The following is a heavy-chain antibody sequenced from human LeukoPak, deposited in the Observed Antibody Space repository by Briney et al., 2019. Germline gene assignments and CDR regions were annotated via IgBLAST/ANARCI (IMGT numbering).Heavy chain of an antibody. CDR3: ACSPLSGRFDY. CDR2: IYPDDSDT. CDR1: GYSFTNYW. Sequence: GESLKISCKGSGYSFTNYWIGWVRQMPGKGLEWMGLIYPDDSDTRYSPSFQGQVTISADKSISTAYLQWSSLKASDTAMYYCACSPLSGRFDYWGQGTLVAVSS. D-gene: IGHD6-19*01. J-gene: IGHJ4*02. V-gene: IGHV5-51*01.